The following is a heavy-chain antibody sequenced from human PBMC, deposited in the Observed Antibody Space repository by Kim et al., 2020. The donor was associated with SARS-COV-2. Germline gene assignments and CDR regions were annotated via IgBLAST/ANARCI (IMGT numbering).Heavy chain of an antibody. CDR3: AGGGAVGGSFDY. D-gene: IGHD6-19*01. V-gene: IGHV3-21*01. Sequence: YYADSEKGRFTSSRDNAKNSLYRQMNSLGAEDTAVYYCAGGGAVGGSFDYWGQGTLVTVSS. J-gene: IGHJ4*02.